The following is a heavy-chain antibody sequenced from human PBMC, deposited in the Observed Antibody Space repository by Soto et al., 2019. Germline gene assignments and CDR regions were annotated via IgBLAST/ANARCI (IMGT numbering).Heavy chain of an antibody. Sequence: ASVKVSCKASGYTFTSYAMHWVRQAPGQRLEWMGWISADNGNTNYAQKLQGRVTMTTDTSTSTAYMELRSLRSDDTAAYYCARMYSSSWYDYGMDVWGQGTTVTVSS. CDR1: GYTFTSYA. D-gene: IGHD6-13*01. J-gene: IGHJ6*02. CDR3: ARMYSSSWYDYGMDV. V-gene: IGHV1-18*01. CDR2: ISADNGNT.